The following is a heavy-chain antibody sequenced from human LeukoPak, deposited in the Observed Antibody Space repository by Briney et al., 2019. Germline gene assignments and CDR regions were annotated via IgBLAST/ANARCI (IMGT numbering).Heavy chain of an antibody. V-gene: IGHV4-61*02. CDR2: IYTSGST. D-gene: IGHD5-18*01. Sequence: SQTLSLTCTVSGGSISSGSYYWSWIRQPAGKGLEWIGRIYTSGSTYYNPSLKSRVTISVDTSKNQFSLKLSSVTAADTAVYCCASYVDTAMVCDYWGQGTLVTVSS. CDR3: ASYVDTAMVCDY. J-gene: IGHJ4*02. CDR1: GGSISSGSYY.